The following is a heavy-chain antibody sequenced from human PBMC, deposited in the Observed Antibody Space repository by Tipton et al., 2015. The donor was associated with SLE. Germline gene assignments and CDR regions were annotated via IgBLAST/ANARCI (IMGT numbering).Heavy chain of an antibody. J-gene: IGHJ3*02. CDR2: IYSGVSST. Sequence: SLRLSCAASGFTFSSYAMSWVRQAPGKGLEWVSVIYSGVSSTYYADSVKGRFTISRDNSKNTLYLQMNSLRAEDTAVYYCAKAQPIFGSADIWGQGTMVTVSS. D-gene: IGHD3-3*01. V-gene: IGHV3-23*03. CDR1: GFTFSSYA. CDR3: AKAQPIFGSADI.